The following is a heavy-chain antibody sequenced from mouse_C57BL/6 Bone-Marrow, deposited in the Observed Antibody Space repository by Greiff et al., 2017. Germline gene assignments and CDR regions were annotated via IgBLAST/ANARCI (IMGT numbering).Heavy chain of an antibody. V-gene: IGHV1-72*01. Sequence: QVQLQQPGAELVKPGASVKLSCKASGYTFTSYWMHWVKQRPGRGLEWIGRIDPNSGGTKYNEKLKSKATLTVDKPSSTAYMQLSSLTSEDSAVYYCARVVATPYYYAMDYWGQGTSVTVSS. CDR3: ARVVATPYYYAMDY. J-gene: IGHJ4*01. CDR1: GYTFTSYW. CDR2: IDPNSGGT. D-gene: IGHD1-1*01.